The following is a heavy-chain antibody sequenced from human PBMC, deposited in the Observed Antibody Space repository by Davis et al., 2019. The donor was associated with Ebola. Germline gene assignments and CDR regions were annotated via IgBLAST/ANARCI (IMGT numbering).Heavy chain of an antibody. J-gene: IGHJ4*02. D-gene: IGHD6-19*01. CDR2: IYYSGTA. Sequence: GSLRLSCAASGFKFRTYGMHWVRQAPGKGLEWVGYIYYSGTANYNPSLKSRVTISVDTSKNQFSLNLSSVAAADTAVYFCVGGIQWLAFDCWGRGTLVTVSS. CDR3: VGGIQWLAFDC. CDR1: GFKFRTYG. V-gene: IGHV4-59*12.